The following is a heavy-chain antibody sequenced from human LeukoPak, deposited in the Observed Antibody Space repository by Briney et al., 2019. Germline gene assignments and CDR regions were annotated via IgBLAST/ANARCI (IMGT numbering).Heavy chain of an antibody. Sequence: SETLSLTCTVSGGSISSYYWSWIRQPPGKGLEWIGYIYYSGSTNYNPSLKSRVTISVDTSKNQFSLKLSSVTAADTAVYYCARDRVVPAATFYYYYMDVWGKGTTVTVSS. CDR1: GGSISSYY. J-gene: IGHJ6*03. CDR2: IYYSGST. V-gene: IGHV4-59*01. D-gene: IGHD2-2*01. CDR3: ARDRVVPAATFYYYYMDV.